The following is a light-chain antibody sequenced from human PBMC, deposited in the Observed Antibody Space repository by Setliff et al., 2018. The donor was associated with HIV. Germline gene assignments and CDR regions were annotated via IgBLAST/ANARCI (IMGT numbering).Light chain of an antibody. CDR2: SND. CDR1: SSNIGTNT. V-gene: IGLV1-44*01. Sequence: PGQSVTISCAGSSSNIGTNTVNWYQQLPGAAPRLLIYSNDQRPSGVPDRFSGSRSGSSASLAISGLQSEDEADYYCAAWDDSVSAYVFGAGTKVTVL. CDR3: AAWDDSVSAYV. J-gene: IGLJ1*01.